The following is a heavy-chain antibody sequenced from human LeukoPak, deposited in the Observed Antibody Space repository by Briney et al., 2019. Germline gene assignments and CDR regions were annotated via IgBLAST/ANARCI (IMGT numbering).Heavy chain of an antibody. D-gene: IGHD6-13*01. V-gene: IGHV4-59*01. J-gene: IGHJ6*03. CDR2: IYYSGST. CDR1: GGSISSYY. CDR3: ARERGSSSWCYYYYYMDV. Sequence: SETLSLTCTVSGGSISSYYWSWIRQPPGKGLEWIGYIYYSGSTNYNPSLKSRVTISVDTSKNQFSLKLSSVTAADTAVYYCARERGSSSWCYYYYYMDVWGKGTTVTISS.